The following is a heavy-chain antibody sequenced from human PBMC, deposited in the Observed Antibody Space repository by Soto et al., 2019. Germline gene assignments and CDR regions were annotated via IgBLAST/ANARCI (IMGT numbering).Heavy chain of an antibody. CDR2: VNGGGGVT. Sequence: GWSLRLSCAASGFIYSDYWMHLVRQAPGKEPVWVARVNGGGGVTYYADSVRGRFIISRDNTRNVVHLEMNNLGVDDTAMYYCARGYDAAQYYFEHWGKGTLVTVS. J-gene: IGHJ4*02. V-gene: IGHV3-74*01. D-gene: IGHD3-16*01. CDR1: GFIYSDYW. CDR3: ARGYDAAQYYFEH.